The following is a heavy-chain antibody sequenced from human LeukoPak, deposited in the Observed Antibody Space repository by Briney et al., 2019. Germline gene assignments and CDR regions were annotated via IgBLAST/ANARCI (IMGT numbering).Heavy chain of an antibody. CDR2: ISYDGSNK. CDR3: ARVGTQWLVLYYFDY. J-gene: IGHJ4*02. CDR1: GFTFSSYA. D-gene: IGHD6-19*01. Sequence: PGGSLRLSCAASGFTFSSYAMHWVRQAPGKGLEWVAVISYDGSNKYYADSVKGRFTISRDNSKNTLYLQMNSLRAEDTAVYYYARVGTQWLVLYYFDYWGQGTLVTVSS. V-gene: IGHV3-30-3*01.